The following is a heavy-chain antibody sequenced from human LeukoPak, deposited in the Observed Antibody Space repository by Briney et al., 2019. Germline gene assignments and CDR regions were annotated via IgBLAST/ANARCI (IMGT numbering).Heavy chain of an antibody. V-gene: IGHV4-4*07. CDR3: ARGRKYTSGYRVTELGSGYSDY. D-gene: IGHD5-18*01. CDR2: IYSSGST. J-gene: IGHJ4*02. CDR1: GDSISSFY. Sequence: SETLSLTCTVSGDSISSFYWSWIRQPAGKGLEWIGRIYSSGSTNYNPSLESRVTMSVDTSKNQLSLKLSSVTAADTAVYYCARGRKYTSGYRVTELGSGYSDYWGQGTLVTVSS.